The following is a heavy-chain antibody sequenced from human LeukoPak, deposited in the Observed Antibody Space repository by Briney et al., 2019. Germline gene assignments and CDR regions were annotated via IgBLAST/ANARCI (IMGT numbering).Heavy chain of an antibody. V-gene: IGHV1-2*02. J-gene: IGHJ4*02. CDR3: ATISTMASFDY. Sequence: GASVKVSCKASGYTFTDYYIHWVRQPPGQGLEWMAWINSNSGGTNYAQKFQSSVTLTRDTSISTAYMELSRLRFDATAAYYCATISTMASFDYWGQGTLVAVSS. D-gene: IGHD4/OR15-4a*01. CDR2: INSNSGGT. CDR1: GYTFTDYY.